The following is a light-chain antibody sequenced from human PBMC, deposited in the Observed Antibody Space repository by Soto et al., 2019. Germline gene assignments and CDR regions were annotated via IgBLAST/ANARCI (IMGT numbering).Light chain of an antibody. CDR1: SSDVGAYNY. CDR3: SSYTSSSRV. CDR2: DVS. V-gene: IGLV2-14*01. Sequence: QSALTQPASVSVSPGQSVTISCTGTSSDVGAYNYVSWYQQHPGKAPKLMIYDVSNRPSGVSNRFSGSKSGNTASPTISGLQAEDEADYYCSSYTSSSRVFGGGTKVTVL. J-gene: IGLJ2*01.